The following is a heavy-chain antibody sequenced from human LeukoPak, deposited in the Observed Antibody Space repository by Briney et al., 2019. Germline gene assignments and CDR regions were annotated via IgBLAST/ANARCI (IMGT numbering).Heavy chain of an antibody. CDR3: ARAAEQIAARFDY. Sequence: GGSLRLSCAASGFTFSSYSMNWVRQAPGKGLEWVSSISSSSSYIYYADSVKGRFTISRDNAKNSLYLQMNSLRAEDTAVYYCARAAEQIAARFDYWGQGTLVTVSS. CDR2: ISSSSSYI. CDR1: GFTFSSYS. D-gene: IGHD6-6*01. V-gene: IGHV3-21*01. J-gene: IGHJ4*02.